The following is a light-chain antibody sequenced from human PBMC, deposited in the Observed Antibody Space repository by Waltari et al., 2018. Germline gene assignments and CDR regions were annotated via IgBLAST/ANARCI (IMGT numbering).Light chain of an antibody. CDR1: QDSSRW. CDR2: AAS. CDR3: QQGNSFPLS. J-gene: IGKJ4*01. V-gene: IGKV1-12*01. Sequence: DIQMTQFPPSVSASVGDRVAITCRASQDSSRWLAWYQQKPGKAPKFLIYAASNLQSGVPSRFSGRGSGTHFTLTLSCLQPQDFATYYCQQGNSFPLSFGGGTKVEIK.